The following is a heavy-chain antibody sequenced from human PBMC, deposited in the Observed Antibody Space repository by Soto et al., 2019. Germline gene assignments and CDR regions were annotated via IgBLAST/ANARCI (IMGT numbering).Heavy chain of an antibody. Sequence: ESGGGVVQPGRSLRLSCAASGFTFSSYAMHWVRQAPGKGLEWVAVISYDGSNKYYADSVKGRFTISRDNSKNTLYLQMNSLRAEDTAVYYCARDSSPSGSPGRYYYYGMDVWGQGTTVTVSS. V-gene: IGHV3-30-3*01. CDR3: ARDSSPSGSPGRYYYYGMDV. CDR1: GFTFSSYA. CDR2: ISYDGSNK. D-gene: IGHD1-26*01. J-gene: IGHJ6*02.